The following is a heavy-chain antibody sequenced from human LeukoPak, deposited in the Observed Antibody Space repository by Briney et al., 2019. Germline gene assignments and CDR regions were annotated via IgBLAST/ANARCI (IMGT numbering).Heavy chain of an antibody. V-gene: IGHV1-2*02. J-gene: IGHJ4*02. Sequence: ASVNVSCKASGYTFTGYYMHWVRQAPGQGLEWMGWINPNSDFTNFAQNFQGRVTMTSETSISTAYMELSRLRSDDTAVYYCARAISGGSPITASDYWGQGTLVTVSS. CDR3: ARAISGGSPITASDY. D-gene: IGHD2-15*01. CDR2: INPNSDFT. CDR1: GYTFTGYY.